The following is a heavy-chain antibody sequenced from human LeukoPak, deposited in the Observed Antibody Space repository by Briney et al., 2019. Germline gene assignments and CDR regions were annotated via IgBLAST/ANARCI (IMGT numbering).Heavy chain of an antibody. CDR1: GGSISSYY. V-gene: IGHV4-59*01. CDR3: ARGRVAVADEFDY. J-gene: IGHJ4*02. D-gene: IGHD6-19*01. CDR2: IYYSGST. Sequence: KPSETLSLTCTVSGGSISSYYWSWIRQPPGKGLERIGYIYYSGSTNYNPSLKSRVTISVDTSKNQLSLKLSSVTAADTAVYYCARGRVAVADEFDYWGQGTLVTVSS.